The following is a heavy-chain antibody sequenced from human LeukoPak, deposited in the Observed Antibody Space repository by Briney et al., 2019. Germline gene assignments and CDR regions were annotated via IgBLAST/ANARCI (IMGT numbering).Heavy chain of an antibody. D-gene: IGHD6-6*01. CDR1: GFTFSSYS. Sequence: GGSLRLSCAASGFTFSSYSMNWVRQAPGKGLEWVSSISSSSSYIYYADSVKGRFTISRDNAKNSLYLQMNSLRAEDTAVYYCARASIAARAQRDFDYWGQGTLATVSS. CDR2: ISSSSSYI. V-gene: IGHV3-21*01. J-gene: IGHJ4*02. CDR3: ARASIAARAQRDFDY.